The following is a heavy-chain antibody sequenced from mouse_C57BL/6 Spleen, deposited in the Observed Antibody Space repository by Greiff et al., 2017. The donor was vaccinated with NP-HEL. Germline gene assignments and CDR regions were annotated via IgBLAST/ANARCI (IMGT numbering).Heavy chain of an antibody. Sequence: VQLQQPGAELVKPGASVKLSCKASGYTFTSYWMHWVKQRPGQGLEWIGMIHPNSGSTNYNEKFKSKATLTVDKSSSTAYMQLSSLTSEDSAVYYCAREGIYDGGYFDVWGTGTTVTVSS. CDR3: AREGIYDGGYFDV. V-gene: IGHV1-64*01. J-gene: IGHJ1*03. CDR2: IHPNSGST. CDR1: GYTFTSYW. D-gene: IGHD2-3*01.